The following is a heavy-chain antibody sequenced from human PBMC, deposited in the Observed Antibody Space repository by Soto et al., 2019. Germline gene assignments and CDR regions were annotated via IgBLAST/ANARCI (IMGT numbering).Heavy chain of an antibody. V-gene: IGHV6-1*01. CDR3: ATQWFGELFSTTAGYAFDI. J-gene: IGHJ3*02. CDR1: GDSVSSNSAA. Sequence: SQTLSLTCVIPGDSVSSNSAAWNWIRQSPSRGLEWLGRTYYRSKWYNDYAVSVKSRITINPDTSKNQFSLQLNSVTPEDTAVYYCATQWFGELFSTTAGYAFDIWGQGTMVTV. D-gene: IGHD3-10*01. CDR2: TYYRSKWYN.